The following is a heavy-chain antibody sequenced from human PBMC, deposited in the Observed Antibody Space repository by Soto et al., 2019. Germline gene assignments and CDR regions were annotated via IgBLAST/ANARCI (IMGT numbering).Heavy chain of an antibody. CDR2: SNAGNGNT. V-gene: IGHV1-3*01. CDR3: ARGLWLLTGYTMVLYYYYGMDL. Sequence: ASVKVSRKGSGYTFTSYAMHWVRETAGQRLEGMGWSNAGNGNTKYSQKFQGRVTITRDTSASTAYMELSSLRSEDTAVYYCARGLWLLTGYTMVLYYYYGMDLWGQGTTVTVS. CDR1: GYTFTSYA. D-gene: IGHD3-9*01. J-gene: IGHJ6*02.